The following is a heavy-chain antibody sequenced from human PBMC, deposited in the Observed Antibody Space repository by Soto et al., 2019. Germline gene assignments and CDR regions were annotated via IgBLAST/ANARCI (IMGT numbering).Heavy chain of an antibody. D-gene: IGHD4-17*01. V-gene: IGHV4-39*01. CDR1: GGSISSSTYY. CDR2: IYYSGSA. CDR3: ARHGVDYGDYASYYYYGMDV. Sequence: QVQLQESGPGLVKPSETLSLTCTVSGGSISSSTYYWGWIRQPPGKGLEWIGFIYYSGSAYYNPSLKRRVTSSIDTSKNQFSLKLTSVTAADTAVFYCARHGVDYGDYASYYYYGMDVWGRGTTVTVSS. J-gene: IGHJ6*02.